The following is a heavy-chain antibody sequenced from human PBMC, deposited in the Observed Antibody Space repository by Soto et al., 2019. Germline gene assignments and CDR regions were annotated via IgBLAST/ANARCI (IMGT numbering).Heavy chain of an antibody. Sequence: EVQLVESGGGLVQPGRSLRLSCAASGFLFDNYAMHWVRQAPGKGLEWVSGINWDGGMVAYADSVKGRFTISRDNAKNSLYLQMNNLRADDSALYYCAKVVVAATQPRYYFYGMDVWGQGTTVTVSS. CDR2: INWDGGMV. J-gene: IGHJ6*02. CDR3: AKVVVAATQPRYYFYGMDV. D-gene: IGHD2-15*01. CDR1: GFLFDNYA. V-gene: IGHV3-9*01.